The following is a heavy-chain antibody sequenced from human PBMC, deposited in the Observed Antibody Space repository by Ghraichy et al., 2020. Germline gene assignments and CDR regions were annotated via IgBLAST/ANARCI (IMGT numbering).Heavy chain of an antibody. CDR1: GFTFSSYS. CDR3: ARAYFGGHGSGYYFDY. J-gene: IGHJ4*02. CDR2: ISSSSSTI. D-gene: IGHD5-12*01. V-gene: IGHV3-48*02. Sequence: GGSLRLSCAASGFTFSSYSMNWVRQAPGKGLEWVSYISSSSSTIYYADSVKGRFTISRDNAKNSLYLQMNSLRDEDTAVYYCARAYFGGHGSGYYFDYWGQGTLVTVSS.